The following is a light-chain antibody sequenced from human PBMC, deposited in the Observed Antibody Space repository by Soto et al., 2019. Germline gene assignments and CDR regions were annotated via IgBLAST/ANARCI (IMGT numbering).Light chain of an antibody. Sequence: EIVITQSPATLSLSLGERATLSCRASQSVSSNLAWYQQKPGQAPRLLIYDASNRATGIPARFSGSGSGTDFTLTISSLEPEDFAVYYCQQRSNWPTFGQGTKVDI. CDR1: QSVSSN. V-gene: IGKV3-11*01. J-gene: IGKJ1*01. CDR3: QQRSNWPT. CDR2: DAS.